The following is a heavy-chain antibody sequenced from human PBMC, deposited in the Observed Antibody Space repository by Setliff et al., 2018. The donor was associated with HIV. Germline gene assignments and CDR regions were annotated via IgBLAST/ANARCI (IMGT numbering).Heavy chain of an antibody. D-gene: IGHD2-15*01. CDR1: GYTSTSYD. Sequence: APVKVSCKASGYTSTSYDINWVRQATGQGLEWMGWMNPDSGNTGSAQNFQGRLTITWNTSISTAYMELGSLGFDDTAVYFCARTRSGGSSVYYYYYMDVWGQGTAVTVSS. CDR2: MNPDSGNT. V-gene: IGHV1-8*01. CDR3: ARTRSGGSSVYYYYYMDV. J-gene: IGHJ6*03.